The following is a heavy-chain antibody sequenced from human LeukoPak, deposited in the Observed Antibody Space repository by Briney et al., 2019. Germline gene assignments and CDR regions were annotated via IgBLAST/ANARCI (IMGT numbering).Heavy chain of an antibody. CDR1: GGTFSSYA. CDR3: ARDESPPDSSSSENETN. D-gene: IGHD6-6*01. V-gene: IGHV1-69*04. CDR2: IIPILGIA. Sequence: SVKVSCKASGGTFSSYAISWVRQAPGQGLEWMGRIIPILGIANYAQKFQGRVTITADKSTSTAYMELSSLRSEDTAVYYCARDESPPDSSSSENETNWGQGTLVTVSS. J-gene: IGHJ4*02.